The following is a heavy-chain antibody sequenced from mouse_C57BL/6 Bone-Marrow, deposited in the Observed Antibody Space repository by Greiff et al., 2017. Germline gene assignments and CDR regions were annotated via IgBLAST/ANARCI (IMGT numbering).Heavy chain of an antibody. V-gene: IGHV1-59*01. CDR1: GYTFTSYW. Sequence: QVQLKQPGAELVRPGTSVKLSCKASGYTFTSYWMHWVKQRPGQGLEWIGVIDPSDSYTNYNQKFKGKATLTVDTSSSTAYMQLSSLTSEDSAVYYCARNDSSGYLYYFDYWGQGTTLTVSS. J-gene: IGHJ2*01. CDR3: ARNDSSGYLYYFDY. CDR2: IDPSDSYT. D-gene: IGHD3-2*02.